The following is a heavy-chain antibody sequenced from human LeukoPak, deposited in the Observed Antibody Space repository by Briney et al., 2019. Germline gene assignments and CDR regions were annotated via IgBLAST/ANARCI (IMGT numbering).Heavy chain of an antibody. V-gene: IGHV4-59*01. CDR3: TSLRGDPSYYYYMDV. Sequence: SETLSLTCTVSGVSISTYYWSWIRQPPGKGLEWIGHLYHSGNANYNPSLKSRVTISVDTSKNQFSLRLRSVTAADTAVHYCTSLRGDPSYYYYMDVWGTGTTVTVSS. D-gene: IGHD3-16*01. CDR2: LYHSGNA. J-gene: IGHJ6*03. CDR1: GVSISTYY.